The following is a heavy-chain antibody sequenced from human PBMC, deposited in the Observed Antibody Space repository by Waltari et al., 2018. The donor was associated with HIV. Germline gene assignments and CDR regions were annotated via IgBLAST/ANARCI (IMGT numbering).Heavy chain of an antibody. CDR1: GGSISSGSSY. CDR2: IYTSGST. Sequence: QVQLQESGPGLVKPSQTLSLTCTVSGGSISSGSSYWSWLRQPAGKGLEWIGRIYTSGSTNYNPSLKSRVTISVDTSKNQFSLKLSSVTAADTAVYYCARDLVPDSAFDIWGQGTMVTVSS. V-gene: IGHV4-61*02. D-gene: IGHD3-10*02. CDR3: ARDLVPDSAFDI. J-gene: IGHJ3*02.